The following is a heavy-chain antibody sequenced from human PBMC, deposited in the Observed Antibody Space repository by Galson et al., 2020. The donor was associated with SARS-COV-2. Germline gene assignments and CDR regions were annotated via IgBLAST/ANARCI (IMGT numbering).Heavy chain of an antibody. CDR1: GFTFSSYT. CDR3: ATVGPTLNYFDC. J-gene: IGHJ4*02. CDR2: ITSSSGYI. V-gene: IGHV3-21*06. D-gene: IGHD1-26*01. Sequence: GGSLRLSCAASGFTFSSYTMDWVRQAPGKGLEWVSSITSSSGYIYYADSVRGRFTISRDNAKNSLYLQMNSLRAEDTAVYYCATVGPTLNYFDCWGQGTLVTVSS.